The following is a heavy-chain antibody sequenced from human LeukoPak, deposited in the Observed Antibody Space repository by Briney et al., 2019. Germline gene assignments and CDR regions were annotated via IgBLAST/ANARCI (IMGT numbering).Heavy chain of an antibody. CDR2: IYHSGST. CDR1: GYSISSGYY. CDR3: ARQTFGALYFDS. D-gene: IGHD3-10*01. Sequence: SETLSLTCTVSGYSISSGYYWGWIRQPPGKGLEWIGSIYHSGSTYYNPSLKSRVTISVDTSKNQFSLKLSSVTAADTAVYYCARQTFGALYFDSWGQGTLVTVSS. V-gene: IGHV4-38-2*02. J-gene: IGHJ4*02.